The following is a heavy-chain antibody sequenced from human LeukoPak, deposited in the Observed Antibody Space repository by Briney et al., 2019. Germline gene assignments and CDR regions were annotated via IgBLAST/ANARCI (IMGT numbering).Heavy chain of an antibody. V-gene: IGHV4-59*01. CDR2: IYYSGST. J-gene: IGHJ4*02. CDR3: ARGDDFWSGFPDY. CDR1: GGSISSDY. Sequence: SETLSLTCTVSGGSISSDYWSWIRQPPGKGLEWIGYIYYSGSTNYNPSLKSRVTISVDTSKNQFSLKLSSVTAADTAVYYCARGDDFWSGFPDYWGQGTLVTVSS. D-gene: IGHD3-3*01.